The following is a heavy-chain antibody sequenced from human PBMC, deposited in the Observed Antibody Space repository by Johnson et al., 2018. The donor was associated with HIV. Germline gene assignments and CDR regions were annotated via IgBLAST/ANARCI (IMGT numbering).Heavy chain of an antibody. CDR2: IYGGGSGGNT. V-gene: IGHV3-53*01. CDR1: GFTVSSNY. Sequence: VQLVESGGGLIQPGGSLRLSCAASGFTVSSNYMSWVRQAPGKGLEWVSVIYGGGSGGNTYYADSVRGRFTISRDNSKNTLYLQMSSLKVEDTAMYYCARDGESQQLPLGDAFDVWGQGTMVTVSS. D-gene: IGHD6-13*01. J-gene: IGHJ3*01. CDR3: ARDGESQQLPLGDAFDV.